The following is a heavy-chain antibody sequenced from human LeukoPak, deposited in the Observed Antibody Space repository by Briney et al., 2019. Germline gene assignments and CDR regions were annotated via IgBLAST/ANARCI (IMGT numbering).Heavy chain of an antibody. CDR2: IIPIFGTA. Sequence: SVKVSCKASGGTFSSYAISWVRQAPGQGLEWMGGIIPIFGTANYARKFQGRVTITTDKSTSTAYMELSSLRSEDTAVYYCASASHLRYSSSWYYSGYYYMDVWGKGTTVTVSS. CDR3: ASASHLRYSSSWYYSGYYYMDV. V-gene: IGHV1-69*05. D-gene: IGHD6-13*01. J-gene: IGHJ6*03. CDR1: GGTFSSYA.